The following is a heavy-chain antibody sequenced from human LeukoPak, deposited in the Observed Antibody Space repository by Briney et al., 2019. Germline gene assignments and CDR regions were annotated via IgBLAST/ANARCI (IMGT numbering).Heavy chain of an antibody. CDR1: GYIFTSYA. CDR2: INLSAGTT. D-gene: IGHD1-26*01. V-gene: IGHV1-46*01. J-gene: IGHJ4*02. CDR3: AREMGVGSTMGYFYY. Sequence: ASVKVSCKASGYIFTSYAMNWVRQAPGQGLEWMGVINLSAGTTNYAQKFQGRVTMTRDMSTSTVYMELSSLTSEDTAVYYCAREMGVGSTMGYFYYWGQGTLVTVSS.